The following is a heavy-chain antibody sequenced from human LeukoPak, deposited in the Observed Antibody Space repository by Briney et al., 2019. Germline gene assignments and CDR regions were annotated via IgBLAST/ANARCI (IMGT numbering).Heavy chain of an antibody. D-gene: IGHD4-11*01. CDR1: GFTFSSYG. V-gene: IGHV3-33*01. CDR2: IRFDGSTE. CDR3: ARDRGYHSNPDY. J-gene: IGHJ4*02. Sequence: GRSLRLSCAASGFTFSSYGMHWVRQAPGKGLEWVAVIRFDGSTEYNADSVKGRFTISRDNSKNTLYLQVNTLRAEDTAVYYCARDRGYHSNPDYWGQGALVTVSS.